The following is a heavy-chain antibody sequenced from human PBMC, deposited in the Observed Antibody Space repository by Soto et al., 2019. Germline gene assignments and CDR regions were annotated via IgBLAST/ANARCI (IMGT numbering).Heavy chain of an antibody. Sequence: GGSLRPSCAASGFTFSGYWMHWVRQAPGKGLVWVSRISSDGSRTTYADSVKGRFTISRDNAKNTLFLQMNNLRADDTAVYYCARDRGDSGRPYYLDYWGQGTLVTVSS. V-gene: IGHV3-74*01. CDR1: GFTFSGYW. D-gene: IGHD6-19*01. CDR2: ISSDGSRT. J-gene: IGHJ4*02. CDR3: ARDRGDSGRPYYLDY.